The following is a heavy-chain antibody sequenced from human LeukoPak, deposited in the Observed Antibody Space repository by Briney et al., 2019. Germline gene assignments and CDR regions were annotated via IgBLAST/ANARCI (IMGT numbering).Heavy chain of an antibody. D-gene: IGHD3-10*01. V-gene: IGHV3-11*04. CDR3: ARGVVRGVIIFGYDY. J-gene: IGHJ4*02. Sequence: GGSLRLSCVLSGLTFSDAWMSWVRQAPGKGLEWVSYISSSGSTIYYADSVKGRFTISRDNAKNSLYLQMNSLRAEDTDVYYCARGVVRGVIIFGYDYWGQGTQVTVSS. CDR1: GLTFSDAW. CDR2: ISSSGSTI.